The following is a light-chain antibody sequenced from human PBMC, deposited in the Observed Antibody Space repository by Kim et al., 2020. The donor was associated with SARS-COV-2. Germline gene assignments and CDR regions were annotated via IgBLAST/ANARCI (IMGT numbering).Light chain of an antibody. CDR2: AAS. V-gene: IGKV1-9*01. CDR1: QGISSY. J-gene: IGKJ4*01. Sequence: DIQLTQSPSFLSASVGDRVTITCRASQGISSYLAWYQQKPGKAPKLLIYAASTLQSGVPSRFSGSGSGTEFTLTISSLQPEDFATYYCQQLNSYPRLTFGGGNKVDIK. CDR3: QQLNSYPRLT.